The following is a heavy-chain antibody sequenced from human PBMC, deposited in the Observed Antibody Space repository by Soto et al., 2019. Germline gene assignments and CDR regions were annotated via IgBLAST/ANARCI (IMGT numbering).Heavy chain of an antibody. Sequence: SETLSLTCAVSGGSISSGGYSWSWIRQPPGKGLEWIGYIYHSGSTYYNPSLKSRVTISVDRSKNQFSLKLSSVTAADTAVYYCARGKAAAPRGFDTWGQGTLVTVSS. CDR3: ARGKAAAPRGFDT. CDR2: IYHSGST. V-gene: IGHV4-30-2*01. J-gene: IGHJ5*02. D-gene: IGHD6-13*01. CDR1: GGSISSGGYS.